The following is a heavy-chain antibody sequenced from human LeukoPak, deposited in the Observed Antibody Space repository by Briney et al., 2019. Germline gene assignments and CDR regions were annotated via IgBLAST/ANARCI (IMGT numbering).Heavy chain of an antibody. CDR1: GGSISSSSYY. CDR3: ASAGSYLYYFDY. D-gene: IGHD1-26*01. CDR2: IYYSGST. Sequence: SETLSLTCTVSGGSISSSSYYWGWIRQPPVKGLEWIGSIYYSGSTYYNPSLKSRVTISVDTSKNQFSLKLSSVTAADTAVYYCASAGSYLYYFDYWGQGTLVTVSS. V-gene: IGHV4-39*07. J-gene: IGHJ4*02.